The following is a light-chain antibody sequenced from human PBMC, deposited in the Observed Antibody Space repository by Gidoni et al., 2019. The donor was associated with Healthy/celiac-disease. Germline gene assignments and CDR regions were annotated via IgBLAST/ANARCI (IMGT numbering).Light chain of an antibody. J-gene: IGKJ3*01. CDR3: QQLNSYPRGFT. CDR1: QGISSY. CDR2: AAS. V-gene: IGKV1-9*01. Sequence: DIQLTQSPSFLSASVGDRVTITCRASQGISSYLAWYQQKPGKAPQLLIYAASTLQSGVPSRFSGSGSGTEFTLTISSLPPEDFATYYCQQLNSYPRGFTFGPGTKVDI.